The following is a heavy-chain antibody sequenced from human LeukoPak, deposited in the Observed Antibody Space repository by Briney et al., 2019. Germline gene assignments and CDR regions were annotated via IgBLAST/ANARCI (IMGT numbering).Heavy chain of an antibody. Sequence: PGGSLRLSCAASGFTFSSYSMNWVRQAPGKGLEWVSSISSSSSYIYYADSVKGRFTISRDNAKNSLYLQMNSLRAEDTAIYYCVRGIHVSVAGFGYWGQGTLVTVSS. V-gene: IGHV3-21*04. J-gene: IGHJ4*02. D-gene: IGHD6-19*01. CDR1: GFTFSSYS. CDR3: VRGIHVSVAGFGY. CDR2: ISSSSSYI.